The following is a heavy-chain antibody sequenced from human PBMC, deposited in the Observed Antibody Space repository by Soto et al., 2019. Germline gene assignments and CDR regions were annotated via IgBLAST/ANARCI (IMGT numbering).Heavy chain of an antibody. D-gene: IGHD3-22*01. CDR2: ISSGSSLL. J-gene: IGHJ4*02. CDR3: ARVPDSSAYYYYFDY. CDR1: GFTFSSYT. V-gene: IGHV3-21*01. Sequence: GGSLRLSCAASGFTFSSYTMHWVRQAPGKGLEWVSSISSGSSLLYYADSVRGRFTISRDNAKNSLYLQMNSLRADDTAVYYCARVPDSSAYYYYFDYWGQGTLVTVSS.